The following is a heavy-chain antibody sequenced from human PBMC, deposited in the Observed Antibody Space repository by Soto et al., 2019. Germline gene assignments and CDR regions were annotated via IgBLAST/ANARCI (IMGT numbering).Heavy chain of an antibody. Sequence: SETLSLTCSVSGDSISTVDYFWAWIRQPPGQALEYIGYIYKSATTYYNPSFESRVAISLDTSKSQFSLNVTSVTAADTAVYFCARGRYCLNRRCFPNWFDSWGQGTLVTVSS. CDR3: ARGRYCLNRRCFPNWFDS. V-gene: IGHV4-30-4*01. D-gene: IGHD2-15*01. J-gene: IGHJ5*01. CDR2: IYKSATT. CDR1: GDSISTVDYF.